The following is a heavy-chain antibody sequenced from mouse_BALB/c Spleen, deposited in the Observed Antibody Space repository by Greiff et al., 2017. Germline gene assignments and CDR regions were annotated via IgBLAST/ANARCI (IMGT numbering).Heavy chain of an antibody. Sequence: VQLHQSGAELVKPGASVKLSCKASGYTFTSYYMYWVKQRPGQGLEWIGEINPSNGGTNFNEKFKSKATLTVDKSSSTAYMQLSSLTSEDSAVYYCTRGDYRYDYWYFDVWGAGTTVTVAS. CDR3: TRGDYRYDYWYFDV. CDR2: INPSNGGT. D-gene: IGHD2-14*01. J-gene: IGHJ1*01. CDR1: GYTFTSYY. V-gene: IGHV1S81*02.